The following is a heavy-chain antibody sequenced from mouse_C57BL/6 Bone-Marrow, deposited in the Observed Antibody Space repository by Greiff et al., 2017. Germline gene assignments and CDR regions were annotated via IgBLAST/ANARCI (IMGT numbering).Heavy chain of an antibody. Sequence: EVHLVESGPELVKPGASVKISCKASGYSFTGYYMNWVKQSPEKSLEWIGEINPSTGGTTYNQKFKAKATLTVDKSSSTAYMQLKSLTSEDSAVYYCAREGFENYYGSIWYFDVWGTGTTVTVSS. D-gene: IGHD1-1*01. CDR2: INPSTGGT. V-gene: IGHV1-42*01. J-gene: IGHJ1*03. CDR1: GYSFTGYY. CDR3: AREGFENYYGSIWYFDV.